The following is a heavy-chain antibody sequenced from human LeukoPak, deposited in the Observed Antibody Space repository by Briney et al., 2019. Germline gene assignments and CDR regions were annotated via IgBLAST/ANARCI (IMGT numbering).Heavy chain of an antibody. D-gene: IGHD3-9*01. CDR1: GFTFDDYA. CDR3: AKGLAYYDILTGYGY. Sequence: GRSLRLSCAASGFTFDDYAMHWVRQAPGKGLEWVSGISWNSGSIGYADSVKGRFTISRDNAKNSLYLQMNSLKPEDTALYYCAKGLAYYDILTGYGYWGQGTLVTVSS. CDR2: ISWNSGSI. V-gene: IGHV3-9*01. J-gene: IGHJ4*02.